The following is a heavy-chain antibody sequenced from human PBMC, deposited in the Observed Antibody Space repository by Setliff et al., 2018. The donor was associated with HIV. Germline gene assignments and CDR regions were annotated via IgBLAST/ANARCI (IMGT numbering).Heavy chain of an antibody. CDR1: GYTFTSYA. V-gene: IGHV1-3*01. J-gene: IGHJ4*02. D-gene: IGHD6-13*01. CDR2: VNADNGNT. Sequence: ASVKVSCKASGYTFTSYALHWVRQAPGQRLEWMGWVNADNGNTKYSEKFQGRVAITRDTSASTAYMELSSLRSEDTAVYYCARDESSSWAPFDYWGQGTLVTVSS. CDR3: ARDESSSWAPFDY.